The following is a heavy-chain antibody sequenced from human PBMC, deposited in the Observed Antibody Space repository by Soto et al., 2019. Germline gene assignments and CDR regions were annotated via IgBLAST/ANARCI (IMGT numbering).Heavy chain of an antibody. J-gene: IGHJ4*02. CDR3: ARVLTSSGWHVPFDY. CDR1: GDSVSSNSAA. Sequence: KQSQTLSLTCAISGDSVSSNSAAWNWIRQSPSRGLEWLGRTYYRSKWYNDYAVSVKSRITINPDTSKNQFSLQLNSVTPEDTAVYYCARVLTSSGWHVPFDYWGQGTLVTVSS. D-gene: IGHD6-19*01. V-gene: IGHV6-1*01. CDR2: TYYRSKWYN.